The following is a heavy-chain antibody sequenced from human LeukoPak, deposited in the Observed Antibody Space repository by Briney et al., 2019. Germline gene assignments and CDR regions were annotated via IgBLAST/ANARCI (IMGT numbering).Heavy chain of an antibody. V-gene: IGHV3-74*01. CDR3: ATDSPENYDYVWGTYRPPSY. Sequence: PGGSLRLSCAGSGFTFSSYWMYWVRQVPGKGLVWVSRISTDGSSTTYADSVKGRFTISRDNSKNTLYLQMDSLRAEDTAVYYCATDSPENYDYVWGTYRPPSYWGQGTLVTVSS. CDR2: ISTDGSST. D-gene: IGHD3-16*02. CDR1: GFTFSSYW. J-gene: IGHJ4*02.